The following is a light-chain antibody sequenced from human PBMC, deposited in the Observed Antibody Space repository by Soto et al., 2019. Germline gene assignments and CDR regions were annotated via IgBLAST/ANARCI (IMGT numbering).Light chain of an antibody. CDR3: QQYNRYPT. Sequence: DLQMTQSPSTLSASVLARVTLTCRAIQSISRWLALYLQKPGTAPKLLLYKASSVESGCPSRISGSGSVTEFTLTSSSLQPDDFSTYYRQQYNRYPTFGQKTNVEI. V-gene: IGKV1-5*03. CDR2: KAS. J-gene: IGKJ1*01. CDR1: QSISRW.